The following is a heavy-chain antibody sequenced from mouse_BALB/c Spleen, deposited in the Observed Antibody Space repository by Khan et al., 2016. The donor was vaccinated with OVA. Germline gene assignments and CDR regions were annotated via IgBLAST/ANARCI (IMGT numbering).Heavy chain of an antibody. CDR3: VRDGAYQRNDGWIAY. D-gene: IGHD2-14*01. J-gene: IGHJ3*01. CDR1: GYTFTSYT. CDR2: INPSNGYT. Sequence: QVQLQQSGAELARPGASVKMSCKASGYTFTSYTIHWIKLRPGQGLEWIGFINPSNGYTNYNQTFKDKATLTAAKSSTTVYLQLRSLTSDETAVYNCVRDGAYQRNDGWIAYWGQGTLVTVSA. V-gene: IGHV1-4*01.